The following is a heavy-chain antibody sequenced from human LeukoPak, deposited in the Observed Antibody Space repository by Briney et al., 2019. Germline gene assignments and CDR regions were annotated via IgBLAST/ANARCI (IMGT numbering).Heavy chain of an antibody. Sequence: SSSSYYWGWIRQAPGKGLEWVSLISGSGGSTYYADSVKGRFTISRDNLKNTLYLQMNSLRAEDTAVFYCAKDRDDYVWGSYLGAFDIWGQGTMVTVSS. D-gene: IGHD3-16*01. CDR3: AKDRDDYVWGSYLGAFDI. CDR2: ISGSGGST. CDR1: SSSSYY. J-gene: IGHJ3*02. V-gene: IGHV3-23*01.